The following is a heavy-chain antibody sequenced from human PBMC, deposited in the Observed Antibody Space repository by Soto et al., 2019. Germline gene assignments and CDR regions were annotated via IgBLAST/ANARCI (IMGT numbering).Heavy chain of an antibody. Sequence: QVQLVESGGGVVQPGRSLRLSCAASGFTFSSYAMHWVRQAPGKGLEWVAVISYDGSNKYYADSVKGRFTISRDNSKNTLYLQMNSLRAEDTAVYYCAREGRAVAGTDYFDYWGQGTLVTVSS. CDR3: AREGRAVAGTDYFDY. CDR1: GFTFSSYA. D-gene: IGHD6-19*01. J-gene: IGHJ4*02. V-gene: IGHV3-30-3*01. CDR2: ISYDGSNK.